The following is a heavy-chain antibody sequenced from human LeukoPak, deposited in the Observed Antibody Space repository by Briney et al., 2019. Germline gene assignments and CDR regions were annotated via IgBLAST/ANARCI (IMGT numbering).Heavy chain of an antibody. CDR3: ARDPGYYDFWSGYHQLDAFDI. CDR2: INPNSGGT. V-gene: IGHV1-2*02. J-gene: IGHJ3*02. Sequence: ASVKVSCKASGYTFTGYYMHWVRQAPGQGLEWMGWINPNSGGTNYAQKFQGRVTMTRDTSISTAYMELSRLRSDDTAVYYCARDPGYYDFWSGYHQLDAFDIWGQGTMVTVSS. D-gene: IGHD3-3*01. CDR1: GYTFTGYY.